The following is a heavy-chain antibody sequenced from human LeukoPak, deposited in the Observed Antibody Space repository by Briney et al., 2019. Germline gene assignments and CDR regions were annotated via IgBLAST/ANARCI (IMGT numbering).Heavy chain of an antibody. Sequence: SETLSLTCTVSGGSISSYYWSWIRQPPGKGLEWIGYIYYSRSTNYNPSLKSRVTISVDTSKNQFSLKLSSVTAADTAVYYCARVSLRGGDCYAFDIWGQGTMVTVSS. CDR3: ARVSLRGGDCYAFDI. V-gene: IGHV4-59*01. D-gene: IGHD2-21*02. J-gene: IGHJ3*02. CDR2: IYYSRST. CDR1: GGSISSYY.